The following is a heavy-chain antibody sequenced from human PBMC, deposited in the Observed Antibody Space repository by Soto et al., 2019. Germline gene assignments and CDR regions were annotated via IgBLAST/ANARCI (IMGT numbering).Heavy chain of an antibody. V-gene: IGHV4-34*01. CDR3: ARGDGFWSGYYMDV. D-gene: IGHD3-3*01. J-gene: IGHJ6*03. Sequence: SETLSLTCAVYGGSFSGYYWSWIRQPPGKGLEWIGEINHSGSTNYNPSLKSRVTISVDTSKNQFSLKLSSVTAADTAVYYCARGDGFWSGYYMDVWGKGTTVTVSS. CDR1: GGSFSGYY. CDR2: INHSGST.